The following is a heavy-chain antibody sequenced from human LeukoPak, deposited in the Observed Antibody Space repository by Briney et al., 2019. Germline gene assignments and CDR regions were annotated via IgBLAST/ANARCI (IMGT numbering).Heavy chain of an antibody. V-gene: IGHV3-48*01. Sequence: GGSLRLSCAASGFTFSSYSMNWVRQAPGKGLEWVSYISSSSSTIYYADSVKGRFTISRDNAKNSLYLQMNSLRAEDTAVYYCARDSSGDIGGAFDIWGQGTMVTVSS. D-gene: IGHD6-19*01. CDR3: ARDSSGDIGGAFDI. CDR1: GFTFSSYS. J-gene: IGHJ3*02. CDR2: ISSSSSTI.